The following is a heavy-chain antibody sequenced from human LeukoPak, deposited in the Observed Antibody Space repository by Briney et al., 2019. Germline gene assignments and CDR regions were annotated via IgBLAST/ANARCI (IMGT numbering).Heavy chain of an antibody. V-gene: IGHV3-21*01. D-gene: IGHD3-16*01. Sequence: GGSLRLSCAASGFTFSSYSMNWVRQAPGKGLEWVSSISSSSSYIYYADSVKGRFTISRDNAKNSLYLQMNSLRAEDTAVYYCARRVMITFGGVRRGNDAFDIWGQGTMVTVSS. CDR1: GFTFSSYS. CDR2: ISSSSSYI. CDR3: ARRVMITFGGVRRGNDAFDI. J-gene: IGHJ3*02.